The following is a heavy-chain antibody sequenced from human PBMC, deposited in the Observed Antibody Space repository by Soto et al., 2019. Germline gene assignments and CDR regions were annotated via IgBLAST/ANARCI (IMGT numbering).Heavy chain of an antibody. Sequence: QVQLVQSGAEVKKPGSSVKVSCKTSGGTFNNYAISWVRQAPGQGLEWMGGLIPNFDTPNYAQKFQDRLTIIADESTSTVYMELRSLRSDDTAVYYCAVAMVREILIFESSGMHVWGQGTTVTVSS. CDR2: LIPNFDTP. CDR3: AVAMVREILIFESSGMHV. D-gene: IGHD3-10*01. CDR1: GGTFNNYA. J-gene: IGHJ6*02. V-gene: IGHV1-69*01.